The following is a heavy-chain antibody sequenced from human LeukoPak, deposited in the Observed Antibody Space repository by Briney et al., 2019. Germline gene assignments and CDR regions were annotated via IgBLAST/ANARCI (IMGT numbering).Heavy chain of an antibody. CDR2: ISGYNGNT. CDR3: ARQSVISSRSPDDAFDI. CDR1: GYTFTKYG. V-gene: IGHV1-18*01. D-gene: IGHD2-21*01. Sequence: GASVKVSCKVSGYTFTKYGISWVRQAPGQGPEWMGWISGYNGNTNYAQRLQGRVTLTTDTFTSTAYMELRSLRSDDAAVYYCARQSVISSRSPDDAFDIWGQGTMVTVSS. J-gene: IGHJ3*02.